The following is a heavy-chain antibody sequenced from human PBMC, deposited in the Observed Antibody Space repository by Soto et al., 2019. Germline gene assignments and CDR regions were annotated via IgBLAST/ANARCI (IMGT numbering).Heavy chain of an antibody. CDR2: ISGSGGST. Sequence: TGGSLRLSCAASGFTFSSYAMSWVRQAPGKGLEWVSAISGSGGSTYYADSVKGRFTISRDNSKNTLYLQMNSLRAEDTAVYYCAKTYKGLLWFGESYYFDYWGQGTLVTVSS. CDR3: AKTYKGLLWFGESYYFDY. D-gene: IGHD3-10*01. J-gene: IGHJ4*02. CDR1: GFTFSSYA. V-gene: IGHV3-23*01.